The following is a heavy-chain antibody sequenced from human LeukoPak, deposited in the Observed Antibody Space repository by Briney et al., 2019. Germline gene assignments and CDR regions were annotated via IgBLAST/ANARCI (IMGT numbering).Heavy chain of an antibody. V-gene: IGHV1-18*01. Sequence: GASVKVSCKASGYTFTSYGISWVRQAPGQGVEWMGWISAYNGNTNYAQKLQGRVTITTDTSTSTAYMELRSLRSDDTAVYYCARDRGGLHQLLYRVDFQHWGQGTLVTVSS. CDR3: ARDRGGLHQLLYRVDFQH. CDR2: ISAYNGNT. CDR1: GYTFTSYG. D-gene: IGHD2-2*02. J-gene: IGHJ1*01.